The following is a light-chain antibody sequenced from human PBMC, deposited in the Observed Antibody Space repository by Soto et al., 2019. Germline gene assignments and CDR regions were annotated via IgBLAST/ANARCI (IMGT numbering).Light chain of an antibody. CDR2: EVS. CDR1: SSDVGAYNY. V-gene: IGLV2-14*01. J-gene: IGLJ2*01. Sequence: QSALTQPASVSGSPGQSITISCTGTSSDVGAYNYVSWYQQHPDRAPKLMIFEVSNRPSGVSNRFSGSKSGNTASLTISGLLAEDEADYYCGSYTISSTLVFGGGTKVTVL. CDR3: GSYTISSTLV.